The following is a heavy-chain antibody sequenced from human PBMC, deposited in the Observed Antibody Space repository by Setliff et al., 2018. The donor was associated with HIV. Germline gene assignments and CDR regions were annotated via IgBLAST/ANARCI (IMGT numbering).Heavy chain of an antibody. CDR3: ARGRHYSSSAPFAIDF. J-gene: IGHJ4*02. CDR2: INHSGST. D-gene: IGHD6-6*01. Sequence: PSETLSLTCAVYGGSFSGYYWSWIRQPPGKGLEWIGEINHSGSTNYNPSLKSRVAISVDTSKNQFSVKLSSVTAADTAVYYCARGRHYSSSAPFAIDFWGQGTLVT. CDR1: GGSFSGYY. V-gene: IGHV4-34*01.